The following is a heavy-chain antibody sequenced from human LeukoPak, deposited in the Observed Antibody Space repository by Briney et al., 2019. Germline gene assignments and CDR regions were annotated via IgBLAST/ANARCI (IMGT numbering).Heavy chain of an antibody. CDR1: GFTVSSNY. D-gene: IGHD3-10*01. CDR3: ARDFGGGPWDYGMDV. CDR2: IYSGGST. J-gene: IGHJ6*02. V-gene: IGHV3-53*04. Sequence: PGGSLRLSCAASGFTVSSNYMSWVRQAPGKGLEWVSVIYSGGSTYYADSVKGRFTISRHNSKNTLYLQMNSLRAEDTAVYYCARDFGGGPWDYGMDVWGQGTTVTVS.